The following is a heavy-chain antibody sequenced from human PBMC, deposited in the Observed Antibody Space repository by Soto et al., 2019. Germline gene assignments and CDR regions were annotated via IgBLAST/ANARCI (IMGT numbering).Heavy chain of an antibody. CDR3: ARHYYDGKGYYPEA. CDR1: GYHFPTYL. J-gene: IGHJ5*02. CDR2: IYSGDSDT. Sequence: LNISFKCPGYHFPTYLIGLLRQTPGRGLEWMGIIYSGDSDTRYSPSFQGQVTISVDKSLSPTYLQWRGLKASDSAKYYCARHYYDGKGYYPEAWGQGTLVTVSS. D-gene: IGHD3-22*01. V-gene: IGHV5-51*01.